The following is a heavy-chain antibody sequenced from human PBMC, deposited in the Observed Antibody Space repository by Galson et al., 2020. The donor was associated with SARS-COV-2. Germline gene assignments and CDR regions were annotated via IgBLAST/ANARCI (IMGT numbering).Heavy chain of an antibody. J-gene: IGHJ6*02. D-gene: IGHD2-15*01. V-gene: IGHV4-31*03. Sequence: SETLSLTCTVSGGSISSGGYYWSWIRQHPGKGLEWIGYIYYSGSTYYNPSLKSRVTISVDTSKNQFSLKLSSVTAADTAVYYCARQGCSGGSCYSSLDYYYYGMDVWGQGTTVTVSS. CDR1: GGSISSGGYY. CDR2: IYYSGST. CDR3: ARQGCSGGSCYSSLDYYYYGMDV.